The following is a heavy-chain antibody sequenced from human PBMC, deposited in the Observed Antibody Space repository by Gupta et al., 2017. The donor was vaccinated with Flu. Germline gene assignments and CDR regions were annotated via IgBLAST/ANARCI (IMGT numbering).Heavy chain of an antibody. CDR1: GGSFSSTSYY. V-gene: IGHV4-61*02. J-gene: IGHJ4*02. Sequence: QVQLQESGPGLVKPSQTLSLTCTVSGGSFSSTSYYWTWIRQPAGKGLEWIGRIWGSGSTNYNPSLKSRLTISVDRSKNQMSLNVTSVTAADTAVYYCVGRDITGTTANIDYWGQGTLVTVSS. CDR2: IWGSGST. CDR3: VGRDITGTTANIDY. D-gene: IGHD1-7*01.